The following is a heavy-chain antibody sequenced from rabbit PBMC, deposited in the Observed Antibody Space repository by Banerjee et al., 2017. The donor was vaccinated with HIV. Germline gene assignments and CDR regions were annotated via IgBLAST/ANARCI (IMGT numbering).Heavy chain of an antibody. D-gene: IGHD6-1*01. J-gene: IGHJ4*01. Sequence: QSLEESGGDLVKPGASLTLTCTVSGFSFSSSDYMSWVRQAPGKGLEWIAYIYTGSSGITYYASWAKGRFTISKASSTTVTLQMTSLTAADTATYFCARGEYSYAYAGYGLWGPGTLVTVS. V-gene: IGHV1S40*01. CDR2: IYTGSSGIT. CDR1: GFSFSSSDY. CDR3: ARGEYSYAYAGYGL.